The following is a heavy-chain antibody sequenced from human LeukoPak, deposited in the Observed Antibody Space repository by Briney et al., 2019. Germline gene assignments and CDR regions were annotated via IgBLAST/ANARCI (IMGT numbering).Heavy chain of an antibody. V-gene: IGHV4-38-2*02. CDR3: ARDTGYSYGRYFDY. CDR2: IYHSGST. CDR1: GYSISSGYY. J-gene: IGHJ4*02. D-gene: IGHD5-18*01. Sequence: PSETLSLTCTVSGYSISSGYYWGWIRQPPGKGLEWIGSIYHSGSTYYNPSLKSRVTISVDTSKNQFSLKLSSVTAADTAVYYCARDTGYSYGRYFDYWGQGTLVTVSS.